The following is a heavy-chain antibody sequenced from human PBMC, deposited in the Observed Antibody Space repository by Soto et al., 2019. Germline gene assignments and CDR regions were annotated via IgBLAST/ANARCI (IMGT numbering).Heavy chain of an antibody. J-gene: IGHJ4*02. CDR3: SYGSSFDY. CDR2: ISHSGRT. D-gene: IGHD3-10*01. CDR1: GASVRSGSYY. V-gene: IGHV4-61*01. Sequence: QVQLQESGPGLVKPSETLSLICTVSGASVRSGSYYWSWIRQPPGKGLEWIGYISHSGRTNYDPSLKSRLTMSVDTSQNQFSLQLNSVTAADTAVYYCSYGSSFDYWGQGTLVTVSS.